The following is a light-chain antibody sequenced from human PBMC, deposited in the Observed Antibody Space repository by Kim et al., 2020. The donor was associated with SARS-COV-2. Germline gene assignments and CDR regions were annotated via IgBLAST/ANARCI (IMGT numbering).Light chain of an antibody. CDR3: QAWDSSTPNWV. Sequence: SYELTQPPSVSVSPGQTASITCSGDKLGDKYACWYQQKPGQSPVLVIYQDTKRPSGIPERFSGSNSGNTATLTISGTQPMDEADYYCQAWDSSTPNWVF. J-gene: IGLJ3*02. V-gene: IGLV3-1*01. CDR1: KLGDKY. CDR2: QDT.